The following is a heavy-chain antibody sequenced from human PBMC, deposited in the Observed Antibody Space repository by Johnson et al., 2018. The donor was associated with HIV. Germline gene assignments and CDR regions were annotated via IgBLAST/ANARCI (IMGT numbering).Heavy chain of an antibody. CDR2: ISSSGSLT. J-gene: IGHJ3*02. V-gene: IGHV3-11*01. CDR3: ARGPTRFAAFDI. Sequence: QVQLVESGGGLVKPGGSLRLSCAARGFTLSDYYMSWIRQAPGKGLEWLSYISSSGSLTYYADSVEGRFTISRDSAKNSLYLQMNSLRAEDTAVYYCARGPTRFAAFDIWGQGTMVTVSS. CDR1: GFTLSDYY. D-gene: IGHD3-10*01.